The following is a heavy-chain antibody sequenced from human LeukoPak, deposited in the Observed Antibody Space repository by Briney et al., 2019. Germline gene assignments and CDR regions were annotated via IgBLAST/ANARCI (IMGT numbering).Heavy chain of an antibody. J-gene: IGHJ4*02. V-gene: IGHV3-30-3*01. Sequence: GGSLRLSCAASGFTFSSYAMHWVRQAPGKGLEWVAVISYDGSNKYYADSVKGRFTISRDNSKNTLYLQMNSLRAEDTAVYYCARDGPLYHSGSYYKTSFDYWGQGTLVTVSS. CDR1: GFTFSSYA. CDR3: ARDGPLYHSGSYYKTSFDY. CDR2: ISYDGSNK. D-gene: IGHD1-26*01.